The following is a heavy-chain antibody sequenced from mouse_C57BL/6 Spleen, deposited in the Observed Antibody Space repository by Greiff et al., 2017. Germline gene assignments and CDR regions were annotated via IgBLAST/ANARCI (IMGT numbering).Heavy chain of an antibody. V-gene: IGHV1-64*01. J-gene: IGHJ4*01. CDR1: GYTFTSYW. CDR3: ARRYYVSSYDYAMDY. CDR2: IHPNSGST. D-gene: IGHD1-1*01. Sequence: QVQLQQPGAELVKPGASVKLSCKASGYTFTSYWMHWVKQRPGQGLEWIGMIHPNSGSTNYNEKFKSKATLTVDKSSSTAYMQLSSLTSEDSAVYYCARRYYVSSYDYAMDYWGQGTSVTVSS.